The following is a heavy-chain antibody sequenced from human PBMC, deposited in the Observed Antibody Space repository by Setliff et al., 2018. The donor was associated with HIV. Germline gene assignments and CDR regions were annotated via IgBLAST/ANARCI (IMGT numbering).Heavy chain of an antibody. D-gene: IGHD3-3*01. CDR1: RSTFNSHT. V-gene: IGHV1-69*02. J-gene: IGHJ6*03. CDR3: VRGVQSPPHYSYYYMDV. CDR2: IIPFLGVA. Sequence: GASVKVSCKASRSTFNSHTINWVRQAPGQGLDWMGRIIPFLGVANYAQRFQGKVTITADKSTSTAYMELTSLRFDDTAMYYCVRGVQSPPHYSYYYMDVWGEGTMVTVSS.